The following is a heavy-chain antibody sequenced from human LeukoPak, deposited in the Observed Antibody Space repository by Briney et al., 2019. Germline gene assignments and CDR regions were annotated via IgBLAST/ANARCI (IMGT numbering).Heavy chain of an antibody. CDR2: INPDGSTT. J-gene: IGHJ4*02. Sequence: PGGSLRLSCVASGFAFRNYWMYWVRQGPGKGLVWLSRINPDGSTTTYADSVKGRFTISRDNSKNTLYVQMNSLRAEDTAVYYCAKNFYGSGSYLEGRFDYWGQGTLVTVSS. D-gene: IGHD3-10*01. CDR3: AKNFYGSGSYLEGRFDY. CDR1: GFAFRNYW. V-gene: IGHV3-74*01.